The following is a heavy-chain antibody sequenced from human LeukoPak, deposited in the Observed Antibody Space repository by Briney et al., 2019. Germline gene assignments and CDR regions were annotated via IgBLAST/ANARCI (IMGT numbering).Heavy chain of an antibody. J-gene: IGHJ6*02. D-gene: IGHD3-10*01. CDR3: ARADGSGSSPYGMDV. CDR1: GFTVSSNY. CDR2: IYSGGST. Sequence: GGSLRLSCAASGFTVSSNYMSWVRQAPGKGPEWVSVIYSGGSTYYADSVKGRFTISRDNSKNTLYLQMNSLRAEDTAVYYCARADGSGSSPYGMDVWGQGTTVTVSS. V-gene: IGHV3-53*01.